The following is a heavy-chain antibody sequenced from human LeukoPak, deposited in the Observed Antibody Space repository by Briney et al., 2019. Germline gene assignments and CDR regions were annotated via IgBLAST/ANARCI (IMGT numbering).Heavy chain of an antibody. Sequence: ASVKVSCKASGGTFSSYAISWVRQAPGQGLEWMGGIIPIFGTANYAQKLQGRVTMTTDTSTSTAYMELRSLSSDDTAVYYCGRVVTGYYRLDPWGLGTLVTVSS. CDR3: GRVVTGYYRLDP. V-gene: IGHV1-69*05. CDR2: IIPIFGTA. D-gene: IGHD3-9*01. J-gene: IGHJ5*02. CDR1: GGTFSSYA.